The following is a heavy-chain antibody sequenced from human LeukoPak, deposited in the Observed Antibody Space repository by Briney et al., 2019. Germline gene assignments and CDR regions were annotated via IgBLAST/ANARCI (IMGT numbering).Heavy chain of an antibody. Sequence: GGSLRLSCAASGFTFDDYAMHWVRQAPGKGLEWVSGISWNSGSIGYADSVKGRFTISGDNAKNSLYLQMYSLRAEDTALYYCAKDREPTTVTTPHYWGQGTLVTVSS. CDR2: ISWNSGSI. CDR1: GFTFDDYA. V-gene: IGHV3-9*01. J-gene: IGHJ4*02. D-gene: IGHD4-17*01. CDR3: AKDREPTTVTTPHY.